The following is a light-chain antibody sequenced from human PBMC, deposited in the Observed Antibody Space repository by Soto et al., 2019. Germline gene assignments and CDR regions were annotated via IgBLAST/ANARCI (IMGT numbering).Light chain of an antibody. J-gene: IGKJ5*01. CDR1: QSVSNTY. CDR3: QQYANSPPT. CDR2: GAS. Sequence: EIVLTQSPGTLSLSPGERATLSCRASQSVSNTYLAWYQQKPGQAPRLLIYGASSRATGIPDRFSGSGSGTDFTLTISRLEPEDFAVYYCQQYANSPPTFGQGKRLEI. V-gene: IGKV3-20*01.